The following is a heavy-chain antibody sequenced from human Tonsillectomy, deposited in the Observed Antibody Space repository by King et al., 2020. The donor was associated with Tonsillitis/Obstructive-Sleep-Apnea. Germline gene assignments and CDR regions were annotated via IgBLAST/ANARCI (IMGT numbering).Heavy chain of an antibody. CDR3: AREMYGDYPTDY. Sequence: QLVQSGAEVKKPGASVKVSCKASGYTFTSNGISWVRQAPGQGLEWMGWISAYNGNTNYAQKFQGRVTMTKDTSTSTAYMEVRSLRADDTAFYDCAREMYGDYPTDYWGQGTLVTVSS. CDR2: ISAYNGNT. J-gene: IGHJ4*02. D-gene: IGHD4-17*01. V-gene: IGHV1-18*01. CDR1: GYTFTSNG.